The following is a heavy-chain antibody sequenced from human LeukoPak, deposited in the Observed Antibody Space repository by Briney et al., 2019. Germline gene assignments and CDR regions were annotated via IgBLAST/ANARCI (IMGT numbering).Heavy chain of an antibody. D-gene: IGHD4-17*01. Sequence: GGSLRLSCVAPGFTFSSYGMTWVRPAPGQGLEWVSAIGGSGDHTYYADSVKGRFTISRDNSKNTLYLQMNSLRVEDTAVYFCARDLTKTTVTSTTDPYWGQGALVTVSS. CDR2: IGGSGDHT. CDR3: ARDLTKTTVTSTTDPY. CDR1: GFTFSSYG. V-gene: IGHV3-23*01. J-gene: IGHJ4*02.